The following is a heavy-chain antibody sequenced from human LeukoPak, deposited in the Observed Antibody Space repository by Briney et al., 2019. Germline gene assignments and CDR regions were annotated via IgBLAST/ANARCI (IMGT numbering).Heavy chain of an antibody. D-gene: IGHD4-17*01. V-gene: IGHV3-74*01. CDR3: AKEWYGDSYNWFDP. J-gene: IGHJ5*02. CDR2: INSDGSST. Sequence: GGSLRLSCAASGFTFSSYWMHWVRQAPGKGLVWVSRINSDGSSTSYADSVKGRFTISRDNAKNTLYLQMNSLRAEDTAVYYCAKEWYGDSYNWFDPWGQGTLVTVSS. CDR1: GFTFSSYW.